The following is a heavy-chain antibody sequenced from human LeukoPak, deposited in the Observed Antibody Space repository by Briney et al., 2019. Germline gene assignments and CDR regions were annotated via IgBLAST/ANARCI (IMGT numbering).Heavy chain of an antibody. J-gene: IGHJ3*02. CDR1: GFSFTNTW. Sequence: GSLRLSCEASGFSFTNTWMSWVRQAPGKGLEWVGRVKSKADDGTTDYAAPVQGRFTISRDDSKNTLSLQMNSLKTENTAVYYCATEGGSGSYYGDDAFDMWGQGTMVTVSS. D-gene: IGHD3-10*01. V-gene: IGHV3-15*01. CDR2: VKSKADDGTT. CDR3: ATEGGSGSYYGDDAFDM.